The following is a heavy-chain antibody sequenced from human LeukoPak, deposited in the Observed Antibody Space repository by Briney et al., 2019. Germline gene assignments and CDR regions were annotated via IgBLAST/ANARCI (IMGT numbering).Heavy chain of an antibody. J-gene: IGHJ4*02. CDR3: AKGDDYYDNNHDY. V-gene: IGHV3-23*01. Sequence: GGSLRLSCAASGFIFRRYAMSWVRQAPGKGLEWVSGISGSASATYHADSVKGRFTISRDNVKNTLYLQMKSLRAEDTAVYYCAKGDDYYDNNHDYWGQGTLVTVCS. CDR1: GFIFRRYA. CDR2: ISGSASAT. D-gene: IGHD3-22*01.